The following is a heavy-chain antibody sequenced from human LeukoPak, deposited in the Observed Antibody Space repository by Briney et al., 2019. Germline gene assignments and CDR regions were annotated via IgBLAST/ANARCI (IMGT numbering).Heavy chain of an antibody. CDR2: IYYSGST. CDR3: ARLTRDCTNGVCYTGAFDI. J-gene: IGHJ3*02. CDR1: GGSISIYY. V-gene: IGHV4-59*01. Sequence: ASETLSLTCTVSGGSISIYYWSWIRQPPGKGLEWIGYIYYSGSTNYNPSLKSRVTISIDTSKNQFSLKLSSVTAADTAVYYCARLTRDCTNGVCYTGAFDIWGQGTMVTVSS. D-gene: IGHD2-8*01.